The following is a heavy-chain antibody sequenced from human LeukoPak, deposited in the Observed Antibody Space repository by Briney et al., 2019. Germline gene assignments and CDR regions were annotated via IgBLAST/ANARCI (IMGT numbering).Heavy chain of an antibody. Sequence: SVKVSCKASGDTFNNNAINWVRQAPGQGLEWMGSIIPIFGTPNYAQKFEGRLTITADRSTTTACMELSSLRAEDTAVYYCARDTNMILLDYWGQGTLITVSS. D-gene: IGHD3-22*01. CDR2: IIPIFGTP. CDR3: ARDTNMILLDY. V-gene: IGHV1-69*06. J-gene: IGHJ4*02. CDR1: GDTFNNNA.